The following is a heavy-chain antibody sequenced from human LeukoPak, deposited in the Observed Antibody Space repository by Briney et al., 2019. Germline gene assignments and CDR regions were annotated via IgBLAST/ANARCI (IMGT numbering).Heavy chain of an antibody. V-gene: IGHV1-18*01. D-gene: IGHD3/OR15-3a*01. J-gene: IGHJ1*01. CDR2: ISGYNGHT. Sequence: ASVKVSCKASGYTYTNYGISWVRQAPGQGLEWMGWISGYNGHTNYAQKLQGRVTMTTHTSTTTAYLELSSLRSDDTAVYYCARGGLVYDFLTGYYAPGLEYFHHWGQGSLVTVSS. CDR1: GYTYTNYG. CDR3: ARGGLVYDFLTGYYAPGLEYFHH.